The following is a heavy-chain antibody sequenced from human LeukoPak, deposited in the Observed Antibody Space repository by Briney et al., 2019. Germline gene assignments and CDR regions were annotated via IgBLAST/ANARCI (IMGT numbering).Heavy chain of an antibody. CDR2: IYISGST. CDR1: GGSISSASYY. CDR3: AREREGPYGYLDY. D-gene: IGHD4-17*01. Sequence: PSETLSLTCTVSGGSISSASYYWSWIRQPAGKGLEWIGRIYISGSTNYNPSLKSRVTISVDTSKNQFSLKLSSVTAADTAVYYCAREREGPYGYLDYWGQGTLVTVSS. J-gene: IGHJ4*02. V-gene: IGHV4-61*02.